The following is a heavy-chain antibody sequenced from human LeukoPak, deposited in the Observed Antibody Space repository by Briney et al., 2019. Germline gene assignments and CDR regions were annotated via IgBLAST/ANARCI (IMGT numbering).Heavy chain of an antibody. Sequence: PGGSLRLSCAASGFTFSSYGMHWVRQAPGKGLEWVAVISYDGSNKYYADSVKGRFTISRDNAKNSLYLQMNSLRAEDTAVYYCARERDASDAFDIWGQGTMVTVSS. V-gene: IGHV3-30*03. CDR3: ARERDASDAFDI. CDR1: GFTFSSYG. D-gene: IGHD5-24*01. CDR2: ISYDGSNK. J-gene: IGHJ3*02.